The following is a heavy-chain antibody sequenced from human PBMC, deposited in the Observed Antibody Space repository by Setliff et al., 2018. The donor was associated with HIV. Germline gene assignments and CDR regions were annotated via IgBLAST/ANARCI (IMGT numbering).Heavy chain of an antibody. V-gene: IGHV4-34*01. CDR1: GGSLTDYD. CDR3: ARGFQGYCSGASCHWCDS. D-gene: IGHD2-15*01. J-gene: IGHJ5*01. Sequence: SETLSLTCAVYGGSLTDYDWTWIRQTPAKGLEWIGEISHSGRTNYNPSLKTRLIISRDTSKNQFSLRLSSATVADTAIYYCARGFQGYCSGASCHWCDSWGQGTQVTVSS. CDR2: ISHSGRT.